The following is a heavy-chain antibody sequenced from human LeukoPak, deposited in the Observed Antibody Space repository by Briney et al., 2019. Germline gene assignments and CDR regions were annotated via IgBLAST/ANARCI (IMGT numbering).Heavy chain of an antibody. J-gene: IGHJ4*02. D-gene: IGHD2-15*01. V-gene: IGHV3-7*01. CDR2: IKQDGSEK. CDR3: ARESPAAATDY. CDR1: GFTFSSYW. Sequence: PGGSLSLSCAASGFTFSSYWMSWVRQAPGKGLEWVASIKQDGSEKYYVDSVKGRFTISRDNAKNSLYLQMNSLRAEDTAVYYCARESPAAATDYWGQGTLVTVSS.